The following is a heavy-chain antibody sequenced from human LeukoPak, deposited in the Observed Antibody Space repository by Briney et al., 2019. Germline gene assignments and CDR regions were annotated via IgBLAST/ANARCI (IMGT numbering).Heavy chain of an antibody. J-gene: IGHJ3*02. Sequence: GGSLRLSCAASGFTFSNSWMHWVCQAPEKGLEWVADIKCDGSEKCYVDSVKGRLTISRDNAKNSLYLQVNSLRAEDMTVYYCVRGVCRSTSCYVRAFDIWGQGTMVTVSS. D-gene: IGHD2-2*01. CDR2: IKCDGSEK. CDR3: VRGVCRSTSCYVRAFDI. CDR1: GFTFSNSW. V-gene: IGHV3-52*01.